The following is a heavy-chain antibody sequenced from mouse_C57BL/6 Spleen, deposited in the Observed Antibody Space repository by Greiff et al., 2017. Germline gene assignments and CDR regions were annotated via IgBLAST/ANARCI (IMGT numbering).Heavy chain of an antibody. V-gene: IGHV5-6*01. Sequence: EVQLVESGGDLVKPGGSLKLSCAASGFTFSSYGMSWVRQTPDKRLEWVATISSGGSYTYYPDSVKGRFTISRDNAKNTLYLQMSSLKSEDTAMYYCARLHYGNYYFDYWGQGTTLTVSS. CDR1: GFTFSSYG. D-gene: IGHD2-1*01. J-gene: IGHJ2*01. CDR2: ISSGGSYT. CDR3: ARLHYGNYYFDY.